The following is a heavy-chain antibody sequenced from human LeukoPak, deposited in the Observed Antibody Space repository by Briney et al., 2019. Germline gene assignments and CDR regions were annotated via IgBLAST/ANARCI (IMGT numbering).Heavy chain of an antibody. CDR1: GGSISSYY. Sequence: SETLSLTCTVSGGSISSYYWSWIRQPPGKGLEWIGYIYYSGSTNYNPSLKSRVIISVDTSKNQFSLKLSSVTAADTAVYYCASGMDFWSGYYPIDYYGMDVWGQGTTVTVSS. V-gene: IGHV4-59*01. J-gene: IGHJ6*02. CDR3: ASGMDFWSGYYPIDYYGMDV. CDR2: IYYSGST. D-gene: IGHD3-3*01.